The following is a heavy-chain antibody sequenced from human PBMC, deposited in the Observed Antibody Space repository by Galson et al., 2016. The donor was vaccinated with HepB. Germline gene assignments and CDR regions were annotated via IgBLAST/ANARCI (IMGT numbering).Heavy chain of an antibody. CDR2: ISFDGTYK. J-gene: IGHJ3*01. CDR1: GFTFSTYA. V-gene: IGHV3-30*04. D-gene: IGHD2-2*02. Sequence: SLRLSCAASGFTFSTYAMHWVRQAPGKGLEWVAFISFDGTYKDYVDSVKGRFTVSRDNPQNTLYLQMDSLRVEDTALFYCARAPSFSYTRFDAFAVWGPGTMVTVSS. CDR3: ARAPSFSYTRFDAFAV.